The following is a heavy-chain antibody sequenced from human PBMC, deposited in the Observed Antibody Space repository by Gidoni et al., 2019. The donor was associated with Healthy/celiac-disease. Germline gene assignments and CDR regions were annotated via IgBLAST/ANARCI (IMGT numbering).Heavy chain of an antibody. Sequence: EVQLLETGGGLAEHGGSLRLYCAASGFTFRSYAMSWFRQAPGKWLEWVSSMSGSGGSQYYADSLKGRFTISRDNSKNTLYLQMNSLRAEDTAVYYCAKKRGTICGRGAFDIWGQGTMVTVSS. CDR2: MSGSGGSQ. D-gene: IGHD3-3*01. J-gene: IGHJ3*02. CDR3: AKKRGTICGRGAFDI. CDR1: GFTFRSYA. V-gene: IGHV3-23*01.